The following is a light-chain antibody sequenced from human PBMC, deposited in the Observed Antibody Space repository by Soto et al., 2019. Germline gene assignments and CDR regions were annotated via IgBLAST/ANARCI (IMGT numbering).Light chain of an antibody. CDR1: QSVLFNSNNKNY. CDR2: WAS. CDR3: QHYYSTPLT. V-gene: IGKV4-1*01. Sequence: DIVMTQSPDSLAVSLGERATINCKSSQSVLFNSNNKNYLAWYQQKPGQPPKLLISWASTRESGVPDRFSGSGSGTDFTLTISSLQAEDVAVYYCQHYYSTPLTFGGGTKVEIK. J-gene: IGKJ4*01.